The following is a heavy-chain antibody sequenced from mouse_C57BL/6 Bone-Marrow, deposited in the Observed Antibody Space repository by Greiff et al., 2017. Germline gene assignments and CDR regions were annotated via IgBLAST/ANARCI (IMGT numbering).Heavy chain of an antibody. CDR1: GYTFTSYW. V-gene: IGHV1-69*01. Sequence: QVQLQQPGAELVMPGASVKLSCKATGYTFTSYWMHWVKQRPGQGLEWIGEIDPSDSYTNYNQKFKGKFTLTVDKPYSTAYMQLSSLAYEDSAVYYSARCRYSKNAMDYWGQGTSVTVSS. CDR3: ARCRYSKNAMDY. D-gene: IGHD2-5*01. CDR2: IDPSDSYT. J-gene: IGHJ4*01.